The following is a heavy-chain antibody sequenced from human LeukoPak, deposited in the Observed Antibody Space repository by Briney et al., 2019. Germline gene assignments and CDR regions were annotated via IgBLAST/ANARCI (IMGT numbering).Heavy chain of an antibody. J-gene: IGHJ6*03. D-gene: IGHD2-2*01. Sequence: PSETLSLTCTVSGGSISSYYWSWIRQPPGKGLEWIGYIYYSGSTNYNPSLKSRVTISVDTSKNQFSLKLSSVTAADTAVSYCARDGNMRDVVVAAAMSHTPSYYFYMDVWGKGTTVTVSS. CDR1: GGSISSYY. CDR2: IYYSGST. V-gene: IGHV4-59*01. CDR3: ARDGNMRDVVVAAAMSHTPSYYFYMDV.